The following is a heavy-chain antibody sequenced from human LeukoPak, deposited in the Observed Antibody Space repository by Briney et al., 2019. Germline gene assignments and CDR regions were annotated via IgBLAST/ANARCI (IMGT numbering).Heavy chain of an antibody. D-gene: IGHD1-1*01. Sequence: SETLSLTCTVSGGSISSSSYYWGWIRQSPGKGLEWIGYIYYSGSTNYNPSLKSRVTISVDTSKNQFFLKLSSVTAADTAVYYCARHGTSSFYYYAMGVWGQGTTVTVSS. CDR3: ARHGTSSFYYYAMGV. CDR2: IYYSGST. J-gene: IGHJ6*02. CDR1: GGSISSSSYY. V-gene: IGHV4-61*05.